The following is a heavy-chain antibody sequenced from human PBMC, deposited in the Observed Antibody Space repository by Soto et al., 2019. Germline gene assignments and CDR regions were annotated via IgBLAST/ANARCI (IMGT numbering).Heavy chain of an antibody. J-gene: IGHJ4*02. CDR1: EFTLSTYA. V-gene: IGHV3-23*01. D-gene: IGHD6-13*01. CDR3: AKSYSSNWYDYFEH. Sequence: GGSLRLSSAASEFTLSTYAMSWVRQAPGKGLEWVSAISGSGDSTYYVDSVKGRFIISRDTSKNTLYLQMNSLRAEDTALYYCAKSYSSNWYDYFEHWGQGTLVTVSS. CDR2: ISGSGDST.